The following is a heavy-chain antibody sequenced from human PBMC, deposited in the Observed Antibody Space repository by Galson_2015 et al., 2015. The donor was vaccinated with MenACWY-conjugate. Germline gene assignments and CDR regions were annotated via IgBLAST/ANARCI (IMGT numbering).Heavy chain of an antibody. CDR1: GFTFGDYA. CDR3: TRVKWASPMRDTVTTDYYYYGMDV. V-gene: IGHV3-49*03. CDR2: IRSKAYGGTT. D-gene: IGHD4-17*01. Sequence: SLRLSCAASGFTFGDYAMSWFRQAPGKGLEWVGFIRSKAYGGTTEYAASVKGRFTISRDDSKSIAYLQMNSLKTEDTAVYYCTRVKWASPMRDTVTTDYYYYGMDVWGQGTTVTVSS. J-gene: IGHJ6*02.